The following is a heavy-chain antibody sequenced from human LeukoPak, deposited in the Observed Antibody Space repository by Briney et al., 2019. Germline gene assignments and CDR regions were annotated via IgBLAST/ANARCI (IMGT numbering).Heavy chain of an antibody. CDR3: ARGRVYYDSSGYQGLDY. J-gene: IGHJ4*02. Sequence: ASVKVSCEASGYTFTSYYMHWVRQAPGQGLEWMGIINPSGGSTSYAQKFQGRVTMTRDTSTSTVYMELSSLRSEDTAVYYCARGRVYYDSSGYQGLDYWGQGTLVTVSS. D-gene: IGHD3-22*01. V-gene: IGHV1-46*01. CDR2: INPSGGST. CDR1: GYTFTSYY.